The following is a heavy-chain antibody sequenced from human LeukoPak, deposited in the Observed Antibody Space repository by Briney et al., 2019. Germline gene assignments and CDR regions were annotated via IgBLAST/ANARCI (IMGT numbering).Heavy chain of an antibody. CDR3: AKSLGIAARRENYFDY. J-gene: IGHJ4*02. V-gene: IGHV1-2*02. Sequence: ASVKVSCKASGCTFTGYYMHWVRQAPGQGLEWMGWINPNSGGTNYARKFQGRVTMTRDTSISTAYMELSRLRSDDTAVYYCAKSLGIAARRENYFDYWGQGTLVTVSS. CDR2: INPNSGGT. CDR1: GCTFTGYY. D-gene: IGHD6-6*01.